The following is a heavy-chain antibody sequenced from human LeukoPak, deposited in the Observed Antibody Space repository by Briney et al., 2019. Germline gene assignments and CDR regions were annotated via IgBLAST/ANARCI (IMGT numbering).Heavy chain of an antibody. J-gene: IGHJ1*01. D-gene: IGHD3-22*01. CDR2: INGGNGNT. CDR1: GYTFTIYG. Sequence: GASVTVSCTTSGYTFTIYGMHWVRQAPGQSLEWMGWINGGNGNTKYSEKFQGRVTFIRDTSASTAYMELSSLRSEDTAVYYCARVPLHDDSGHYYPHWGQGTLVTVSS. V-gene: IGHV1-3*01. CDR3: ARVPLHDDSGHYYPH.